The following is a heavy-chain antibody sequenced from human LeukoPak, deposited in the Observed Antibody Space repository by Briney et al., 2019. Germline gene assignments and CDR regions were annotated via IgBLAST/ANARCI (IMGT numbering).Heavy chain of an antibody. D-gene: IGHD3-22*01. CDR2: ISGSGGRT. V-gene: IGHV3-23*01. J-gene: IGHJ3*02. CDR1: GFTFRDYA. CDR3: AKVLVYDRSGDDAFDI. Sequence: GGSLRLSCAASGFTFRDYALSWVRQAPGKGLEWVSAISGSGGRTYYADSVKGRFTISRDNSKNTLYLQMNRLRAEDTAVYYCAKVLVYDRSGDDAFDIWGQGTMVTVSS.